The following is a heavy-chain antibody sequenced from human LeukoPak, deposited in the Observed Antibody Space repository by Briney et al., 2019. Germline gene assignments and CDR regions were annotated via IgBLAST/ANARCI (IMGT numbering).Heavy chain of an antibody. Sequence: PGASLQISCQGSGYTFTSYWIAWVRQLPGEGLEWMGIIYPGDSDTRYSPSFQGQATISADKSISTAFLQWSSLKASDSAMYYCASLRSYSDAFDIWGQGTMVTVSS. CDR2: IYPGDSDT. J-gene: IGHJ3*02. CDR1: GYTFTSYW. D-gene: IGHD2-21*01. CDR3: ASLRSYSDAFDI. V-gene: IGHV5-51*01.